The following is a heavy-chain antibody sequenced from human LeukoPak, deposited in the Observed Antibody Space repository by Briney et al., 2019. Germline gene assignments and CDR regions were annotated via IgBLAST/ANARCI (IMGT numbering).Heavy chain of an antibody. CDR3: ARGGQSTMVRGVISLDY. V-gene: IGHV1-46*01. CDR2: INPSGGST. CDR1: GYTFTNCY. J-gene: IGHJ4*02. Sequence: ASVKVSCKASGYTFTNCYMHWVRQAPGQGLEWMGIINPSGGSTNYAQKFQGRVTMTRDTSTSTVYMELSSLRSEDTAVYYCARGGQSTMVRGVISLDYWGQGTLVTVSS. D-gene: IGHD3-10*01.